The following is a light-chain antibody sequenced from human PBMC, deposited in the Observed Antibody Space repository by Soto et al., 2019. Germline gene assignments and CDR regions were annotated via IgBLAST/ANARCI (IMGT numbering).Light chain of an antibody. CDR1: YSDIGAYNY. J-gene: IGLJ1*01. CDR3: SSYTTSSPYV. CDR2: EVS. Sequence: QSALTQPPSASGSPGQSVTIPCTGTYSDIGAYNYVSWYQQHPGKAPKLVIYEVSHRPSGISGRFSGSKSGNTASLTISGLQVDDEADYFCSSYTTSSPYVFGAGIKLTVL. V-gene: IGLV2-14*01.